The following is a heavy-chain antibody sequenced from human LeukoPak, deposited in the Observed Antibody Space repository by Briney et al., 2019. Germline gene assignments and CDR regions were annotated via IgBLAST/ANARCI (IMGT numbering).Heavy chain of an antibody. D-gene: IGHD2-21*02. CDR1: GGTFSSYA. V-gene: IGHV1-3*01. CDR3: ASEGVTSYFDY. Sequence: ASVKVSCKASGGTFSSYAISWVRQAPGQGLEWMGWINAGNGNTKYSQKFQGRVTITRDTSASTAYMELSSLRSEDTAVYYCASEGVTSYFDYWGQGTLVTVSS. CDR2: INAGNGNT. J-gene: IGHJ4*02.